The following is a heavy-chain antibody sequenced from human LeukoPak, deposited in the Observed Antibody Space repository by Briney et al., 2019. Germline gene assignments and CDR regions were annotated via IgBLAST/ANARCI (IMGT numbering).Heavy chain of an antibody. CDR3: AKAYYSSGWFPGDY. D-gene: IGHD6-19*01. CDR1: GFTFSSYA. V-gene: IGHV3-23*01. J-gene: IGHJ4*02. CDR2: ISGSGGST. Sequence: GGSLRLSCAASGFTFSSYAMSWVRQAPGKGLGWVSAISGSGGSTYYADSVKGRFTISRDNSKNTLYLQMNSLRAEDTAVYYCAKAYYSSGWFPGDYWGQGTLVTVSS.